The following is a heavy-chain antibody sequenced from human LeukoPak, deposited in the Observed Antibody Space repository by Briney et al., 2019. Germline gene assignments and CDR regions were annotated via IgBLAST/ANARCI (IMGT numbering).Heavy chain of an antibody. CDR2: ISSSSSTI. J-gene: IGHJ4*02. V-gene: IGHV3-48*04. D-gene: IGHD3-22*01. CDR1: GFTFSSYS. Sequence: GGSLRLSCAASGFTFSSYSMNWVRQAPGKGLEWVSSISSSSSTIYYADSVKGRFTISRDNAKNSLYLQMNSLRAEDTAVYYCARAGRSYYDSSGYYWGQGTLVTVSS. CDR3: ARAGRSYYDSSGYY.